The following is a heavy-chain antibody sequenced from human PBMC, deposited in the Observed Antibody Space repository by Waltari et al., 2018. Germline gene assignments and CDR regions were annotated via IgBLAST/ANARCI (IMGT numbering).Heavy chain of an antibody. Sequence: EVQLVESGGDLVQPGGSLRLSCSGSGFLFSSYWVTWVSQAPGKGRGWGGNVNYDGSLTYNSESVNGRFTMSRDNSKNSVYLQMNSLTVEDTAVYDCARGSNEYVRVWDYWGRGTPVTVSS. D-gene: IGHD6-6*01. CDR3: ARGSNEYVRVWDY. J-gene: IGHJ4*02. CDR2: VNYDGSLT. V-gene: IGHV3-7*03. CDR1: GFLFSSYW.